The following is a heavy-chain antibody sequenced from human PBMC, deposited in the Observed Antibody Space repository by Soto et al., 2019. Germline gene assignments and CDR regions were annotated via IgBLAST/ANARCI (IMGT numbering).Heavy chain of an antibody. V-gene: IGHV1-18*01. D-gene: IGHD7-27*01. Sequence: IQLVQSAGEVKRPGASVKVSCKASGYTFNTFGITWVRQAPGQGLEWMGCVSGYSDKRDYSRKLQDRITLTADPSTTTSYMELRSLPSDDTAVYYCAGGWGKYFGANDFWGQGTRVTVSS. CDR3: AGGWGKYFGANDF. CDR1: GYTFNTFG. J-gene: IGHJ4*02. CDR2: VSGYSDKR.